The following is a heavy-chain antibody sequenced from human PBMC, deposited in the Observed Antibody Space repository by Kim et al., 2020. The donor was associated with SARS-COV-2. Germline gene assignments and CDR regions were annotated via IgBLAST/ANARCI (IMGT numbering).Heavy chain of an antibody. Sequence: SETLSLTCTVSGGSISSSSYYWGWIRQPPGKGLEWIGSIYYSGSTYYNPSLKSRVTISVDTSKNQFSLKLSSVTAADTAVYYCASRSTVVTAYFDYWGQGTLVTVSS. J-gene: IGHJ4*02. CDR1: GGSISSSSYY. CDR2: IYYSGST. D-gene: IGHD2-21*02. V-gene: IGHV4-39*01. CDR3: ASRSTVVTAYFDY.